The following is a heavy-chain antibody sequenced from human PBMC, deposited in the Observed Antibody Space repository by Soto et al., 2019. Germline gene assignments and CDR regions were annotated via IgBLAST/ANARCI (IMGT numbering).Heavy chain of an antibody. CDR3: AKGVGSGWIDY. V-gene: IGHV3-23*01. CDR1: GFTFSSYA. D-gene: IGHD6-19*01. J-gene: IGHJ4*02. Sequence: GGSLRLSCAASGFTFSSYAMSWVRQAPGKGLEWVSAISGSGGSTYYADSVKGRFSISRDNSRNTLYLQMNSLRAEDAAVYYCAKGVGSGWIDYWGQGTLVTVSS. CDR2: ISGSGGST.